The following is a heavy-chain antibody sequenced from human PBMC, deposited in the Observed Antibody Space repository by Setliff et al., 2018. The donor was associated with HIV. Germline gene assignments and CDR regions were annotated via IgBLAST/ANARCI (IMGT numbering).Heavy chain of an antibody. CDR2: INHSGST. J-gene: IGHJ6*03. V-gene: IGHV4-38-2*02. CDR3: NIYYYYYMDV. CDR1: GYPISSGYY. Sequence: PSQTLSLTCTVSGYPISSGYYWSWIRQPPGKGLEWIGEINHSGSTNYNPSLKSRVTISVDTSKNQFSLKLSSVTAADTAVYYCNIYYYYYMDVWGKGTTVTVSS.